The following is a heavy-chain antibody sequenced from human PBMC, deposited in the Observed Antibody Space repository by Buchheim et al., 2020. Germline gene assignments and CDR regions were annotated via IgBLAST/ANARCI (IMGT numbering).Heavy chain of an antibody. J-gene: IGHJ6*02. Sequence: EVQLVESGGGLVQPGGSLRLSCAASGFTFSSYSMNWVRQAPGKGLEWVSYISSSSSTIYYADSVKGRFTISRDNAKNSLYLQMNSLRAEDTAVYYCARIHTIAAAGSPYYYYGMDVWGQGTT. CDR2: ISSSSSTI. CDR3: ARIHTIAAAGSPYYYYGMDV. CDR1: GFTFSSYS. D-gene: IGHD6-13*01. V-gene: IGHV3-48*01.